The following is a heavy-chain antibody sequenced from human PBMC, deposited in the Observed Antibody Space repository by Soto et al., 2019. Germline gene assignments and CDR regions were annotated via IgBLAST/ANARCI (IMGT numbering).Heavy chain of an antibody. D-gene: IGHD2-15*01. Sequence: EVQLVESGGGLVQPGGSLRLSCAASGFTFSSYSMNWVRQAPGKGLEWVSYISSSSSTIYYADSVKGRFTISRYNANNSLYLQMNSLRAEDTAVYYCARGYCSGGSPYYYYYYMDVWGKGTTVTVSS. CDR1: GFTFSSYS. J-gene: IGHJ6*03. CDR3: ARGYCSGGSPYYYYYYMDV. V-gene: IGHV3-48*01. CDR2: ISSSSSTI.